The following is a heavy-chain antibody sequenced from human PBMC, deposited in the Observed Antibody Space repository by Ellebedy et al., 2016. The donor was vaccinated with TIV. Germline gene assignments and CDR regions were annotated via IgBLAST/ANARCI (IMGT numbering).Heavy chain of an antibody. Sequence: GESLKISXAASGFIFSTYAIHWVRQAPGKGLEYISTISSSGDNTYYADSVKGRFTLSRDNSKNTLYLHMNSLRPEDTAVYYCVKDRSCSITSCFLAFDMWGQGTMVTVSS. D-gene: IGHD2-2*01. CDR2: ISSSGDNT. CDR3: VKDRSCSITSCFLAFDM. J-gene: IGHJ3*02. V-gene: IGHV3-64D*06. CDR1: GFIFSTYA.